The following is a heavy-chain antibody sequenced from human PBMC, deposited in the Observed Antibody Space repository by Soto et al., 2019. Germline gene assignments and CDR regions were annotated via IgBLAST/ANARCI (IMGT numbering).Heavy chain of an antibody. CDR3: ARVIPGAEAWFDP. CDR2: ISAYTDDP. V-gene: IGHV1-18*01. Sequence: ASVKVSCKASGNTFTNFGVAWVRQAPGQGLEWMGWISAYTDDPNYAQKFQGRVTMTIDTSTSTAYLDLRSLTSDDTAVYYCARVIPGAEAWFDPWGQGTLVTVSS. J-gene: IGHJ5*02. CDR1: GNTFTNFG. D-gene: IGHD2-2*01.